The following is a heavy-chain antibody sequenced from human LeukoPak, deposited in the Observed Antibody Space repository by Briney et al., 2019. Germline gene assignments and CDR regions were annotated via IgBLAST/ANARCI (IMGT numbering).Heavy chain of an antibody. J-gene: IGHJ3*02. V-gene: IGHV4-59*07. CDR3: ARLLDNDSSGDADTFDM. Sequence: PDTLSLTCTVSGGSTSSHDWSWIRHPPGKGLQWLAFIYYSWRTRYKPSLPSRRPISADKFKNPLSMNLTSVTAADTVVYYCARLLDNDSSGDADTFDMWGQGIMVTVSS. CDR2: IYYSWRT. CDR1: GGSTSSHD. D-gene: IGHD3-22*01.